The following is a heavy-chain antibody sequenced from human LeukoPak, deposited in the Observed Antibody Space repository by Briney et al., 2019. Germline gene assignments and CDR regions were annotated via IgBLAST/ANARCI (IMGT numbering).Heavy chain of an antibody. CDR1: GFPFRDFG. CDR2: IWSDGSDQ. D-gene: IGHD3-22*01. Sequence: GGSLRLSCATSGFPFRDFGMHWVRQAPGRGLDWLAVIWSDGSDQRYADSVTGRFTISRDNSKNTLYLQMNSLRAEDTAVYYCARDLGSGYIDKWGQGTLVTVSS. V-gene: IGHV3-33*01. CDR3: ARDLGSGYIDK. J-gene: IGHJ4*02.